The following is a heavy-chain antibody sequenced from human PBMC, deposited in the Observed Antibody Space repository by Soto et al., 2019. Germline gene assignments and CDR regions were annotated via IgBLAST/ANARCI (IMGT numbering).Heavy chain of an antibody. CDR3: ARRTSGPDY. D-gene: IGHD6-19*01. CDR2: ISTYNGDT. J-gene: IGHJ4*02. Sequence: HVQLVQSGAEVKKPGASVKVSCKASGYTFVSYGISWVRLAPGQGLEWMGCISTYNGDTYYAQKLQGRVTMTTDTSTSTAYMELRSLSSDDTAVYYCARRTSGPDYWGQGTLVTVSS. V-gene: IGHV1-18*01. CDR1: GYTFVSYG.